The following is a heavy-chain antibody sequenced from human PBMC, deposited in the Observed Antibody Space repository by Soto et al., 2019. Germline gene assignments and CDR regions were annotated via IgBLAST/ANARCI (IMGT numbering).Heavy chain of an antibody. CDR3: ARAYRKLLVRYYYYMDV. J-gene: IGHJ6*03. D-gene: IGHD6-19*01. V-gene: IGHV1-8*01. CDR2: MNPNSGNT. CDR1: GYTFTSYD. Sequence: ASVKVSCKASGYTFTSYDINWVRQATGQGLEWMGWMNPNSGNTGFAQKFQGRVTMTRNTSISTAYMELSSLRSEDTAVYYCARAYRKLLVRYYYYMDVWCKGTTVTVSS.